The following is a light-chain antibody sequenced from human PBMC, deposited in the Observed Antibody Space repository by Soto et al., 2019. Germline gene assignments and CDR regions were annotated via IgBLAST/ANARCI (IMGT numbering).Light chain of an antibody. CDR3: LQYKSYPLT. J-gene: IGKJ4*01. CDR1: QGINNF. CDR2: AAS. Sequence: IQMTQSPSAMSASVGDRVTITCRASQGINNFLAWFQQKPGKVPERLIYAASSLQSGVPSRFSGSGSGTEVTVTISSLQPEDFATYYCLQYKSYPLTFGGGTRVEIK. V-gene: IGKV1-17*03.